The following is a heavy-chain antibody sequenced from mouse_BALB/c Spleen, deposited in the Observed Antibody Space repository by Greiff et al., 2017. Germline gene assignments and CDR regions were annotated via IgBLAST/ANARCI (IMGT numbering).Heavy chain of an antibody. CDR2: ISSGGSYT. CDR3: TRWQYGNSIDY. Sequence: EVQVVESGGGLVKPGGSLKLSCAASGFTFSSYTMSWVRQTPEKRLEWVATISSGGSYTYYPDSVKGRFTISRDNAKNTLYLQMSSLKSEDTAMYYCTRWQYGNSIDYWGQGTTLTVSS. CDR1: GFTFSSYT. J-gene: IGHJ2*01. V-gene: IGHV5-6-4*01. D-gene: IGHD2-10*02.